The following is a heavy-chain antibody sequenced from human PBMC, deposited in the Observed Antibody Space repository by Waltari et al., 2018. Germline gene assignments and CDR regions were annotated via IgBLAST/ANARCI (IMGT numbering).Heavy chain of an antibody. J-gene: IGHJ4*02. Sequence: QVQLQESGPGLVKPSQTLSLTCTVSGGSISNGGYYWSWIRQPAGKGLEWIGRIYTRGSTNYNPSLKSRVTISVDTSKNQFSLKLSSVTAADTAVYYCVSVGYSSGYTFDYWGQGTLVTVSS. CDR2: IYTRGST. D-gene: IGHD6-19*01. CDR3: VSVGYSSGYTFDY. CDR1: GGSISNGGYY. V-gene: IGHV4-61*02.